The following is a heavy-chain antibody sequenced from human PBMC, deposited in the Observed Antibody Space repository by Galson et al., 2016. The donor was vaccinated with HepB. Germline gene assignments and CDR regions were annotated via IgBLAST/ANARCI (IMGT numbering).Heavy chain of an antibody. V-gene: IGHV3-7*05. J-gene: IGHJ6*03. CDR1: GFNFGRYW. CDR2: IKEDGSQK. Sequence: SLRLSCAASGFNFGRYWMVWVRQAPGKGLEWVANIKEDGSQKYYVDSVKGRFSISRDNARDSLYLQMNSLGSEDTAIYYCATYSIFMGYFYYMDVWGKGTTVTVSS. CDR3: ATYSIFMGYFYYMDV. D-gene: IGHD3-3*01.